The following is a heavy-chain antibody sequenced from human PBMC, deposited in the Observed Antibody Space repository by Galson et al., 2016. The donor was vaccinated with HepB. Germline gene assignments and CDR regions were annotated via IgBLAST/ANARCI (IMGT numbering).Heavy chain of an antibody. CDR2: IWHDGTNR. D-gene: IGHD4-23*01. V-gene: IGHV3-33*08. CDR1: GFSFSYFG. Sequence: SLRLSCAASGFSFSYFGMHWVRQAPGKGLEWVAVIWHDGTNRYYSDSVKGRFTISRDNSNNTLYLQMNSLRVDDTAMYYCARVFRPETLDLWGQGTLVTVSS. CDR3: ARVFRPETLDL. J-gene: IGHJ5*02.